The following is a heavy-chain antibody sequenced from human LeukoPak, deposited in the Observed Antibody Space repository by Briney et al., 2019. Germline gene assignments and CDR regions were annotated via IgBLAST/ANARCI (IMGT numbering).Heavy chain of an antibody. V-gene: IGHV3-49*03. D-gene: IGHD6-25*01. CDR1: GFTFSSHW. CDR3: SRAQSGSGLGY. CDR2: IRRKASGGAI. Sequence: GGPLRLSCAASGFTFSSHWMSWFRQAPGKGLEWVGFIRRKASGGAIEYAASVKGRFTISRDDSNGIAYLQMNSLRAEDTAVYYCSRAQSGSGLGYWGQGTLVTVSS. J-gene: IGHJ4*02.